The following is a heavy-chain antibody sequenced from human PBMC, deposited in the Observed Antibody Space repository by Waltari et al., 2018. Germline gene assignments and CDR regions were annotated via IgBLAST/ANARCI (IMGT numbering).Heavy chain of an antibody. D-gene: IGHD6-13*01. Sequence: QAQLVQSGAEVKKPGASVKVSCKASGYTFTRYGISWVRQAPGQGPGWMGWISGYNGKTHSAQKRRGRVNITADTATSAAYMGLSSLRSDDSAVYYGVRDEQQLRPAFDSWGQGTKLAVS. CDR3: VRDEQQLRPAFDS. CDR1: GYTFTRYG. CDR2: ISGYNGKT. J-gene: IGHJ3*02. V-gene: IGHV1-18*01.